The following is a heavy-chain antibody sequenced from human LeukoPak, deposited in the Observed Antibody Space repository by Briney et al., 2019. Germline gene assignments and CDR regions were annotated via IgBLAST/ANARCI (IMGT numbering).Heavy chain of an antibody. D-gene: IGHD1-1*01. CDR3: ARGVGQTTGTTGGYYFDF. V-gene: IGHV1-18*01. CDR2: ISAYNGNT. Sequence: ASVTVSCTASGCTFTNYGITWVRQAPGQGLEWMGWISAYNGNTNYAQKFQGRVTMTTDTSTTTAYMELRSLRSDDTAVYYCARGVGQTTGTTGGYYFDFWGQGTLVTVSS. J-gene: IGHJ4*02. CDR1: GCTFTNYG.